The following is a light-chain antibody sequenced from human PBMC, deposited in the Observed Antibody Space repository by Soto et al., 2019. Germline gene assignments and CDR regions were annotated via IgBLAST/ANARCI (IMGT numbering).Light chain of an antibody. Sequence: DIQMTQSPSSLSASVGDRVTITCRASQGIRDASGWYQQKPGKVPKRLIYSASSLQNGVPSRVSGSGSETVFTLTISSLQPEDFATYFCLQHSDYPFTFGQGTRLEI. CDR2: SAS. V-gene: IGKV1-17*01. CDR3: LQHSDYPFT. J-gene: IGKJ2*01. CDR1: QGIRDA.